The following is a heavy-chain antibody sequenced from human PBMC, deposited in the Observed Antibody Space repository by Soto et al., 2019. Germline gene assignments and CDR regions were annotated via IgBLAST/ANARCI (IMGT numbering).Heavy chain of an antibody. CDR2: INHSGST. D-gene: IGHD1-26*01. CDR1: GGSFSGYY. Sequence: SETLSLTCAVYGGSFSGYYWSWIRQPPGKGLEWIGEINHSGSTNYNPSLKSRVPISVDTSKNQFSLKLSSVTAADTAVYYCAREKVGARAADYWGQGTLVTVSS. CDR3: AREKVGARAADY. V-gene: IGHV4-34*01. J-gene: IGHJ4*02.